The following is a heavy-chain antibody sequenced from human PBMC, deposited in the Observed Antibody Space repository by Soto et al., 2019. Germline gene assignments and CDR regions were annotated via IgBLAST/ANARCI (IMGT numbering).Heavy chain of an antibody. CDR2: INHSGST. CDR1: GGSFSGYY. Sequence: QVQLQQWGAGLLKPSETLSLTCAVYGGSFSGYYWSWIRQPPGKGLEWIGEINHSGSTNYSPPLKSRVTISVDTAKNQSSLKLSSVTAADTAVYYCARGGVSWNYVGYSFDYWGQGTLVTVSS. D-gene: IGHD1-7*01. J-gene: IGHJ4*02. V-gene: IGHV4-34*01. CDR3: ARGGVSWNYVGYSFDY.